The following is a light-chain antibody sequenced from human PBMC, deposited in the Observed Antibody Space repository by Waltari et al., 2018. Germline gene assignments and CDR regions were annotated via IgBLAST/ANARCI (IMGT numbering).Light chain of an antibody. J-gene: IGLJ3*02. Sequence: QSVLTQPPSVSGAPGQRVTISCTGSGSNIGAGYDVHWYQQLPRAAPNLLICCSSARPLGVPDRFFGSTSGTSASLAITGLQAEDEADYYCQSYDTSLSVVFGGGTKLTVL. V-gene: IGLV1-40*01. CDR2: CSS. CDR3: QSYDTSLSVV. CDR1: GSNIGAGYD.